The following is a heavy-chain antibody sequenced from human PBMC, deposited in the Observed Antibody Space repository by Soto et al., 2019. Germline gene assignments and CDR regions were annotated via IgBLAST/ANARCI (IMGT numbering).Heavy chain of an antibody. CDR1: GFTLSDYY. CDR3: ARGYMDGSGAFDI. Sequence: QVQLVESGGGLVKPGGSLRLSCAASGFTLSDYYMSWIRQAPGKGLEWVSYISSSSSYTNYADSVKGRFTISRDNAKNSLYLQMNSLRAEDTAVYYCARGYMDGSGAFDIWGQGTMVTVSS. CDR2: ISSSSSYT. D-gene: IGHD3-10*01. V-gene: IGHV3-11*06. J-gene: IGHJ3*02.